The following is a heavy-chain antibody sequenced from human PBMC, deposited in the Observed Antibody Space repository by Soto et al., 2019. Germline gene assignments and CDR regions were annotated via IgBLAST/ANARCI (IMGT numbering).Heavy chain of an antibody. CDR1: GGTFSSYA. CDR3: ARAPPYKLYDMVRGVSHWFDP. D-gene: IGHD3-10*01. V-gene: IGHV1-69*13. Sequence: SVKVSCKASGGTFSSYAISWVRQAPGQGLEWMGGIIPIFGTANYAQKFQGRVTITADESTSTAYMELSSLRSEDTAVYYCARAPPYKLYDMVRGVSHWFDPWGQGTLVTVSS. J-gene: IGHJ5*02. CDR2: IIPIFGTA.